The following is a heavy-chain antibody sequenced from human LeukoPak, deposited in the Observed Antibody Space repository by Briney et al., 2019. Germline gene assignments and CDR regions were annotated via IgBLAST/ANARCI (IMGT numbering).Heavy chain of an antibody. CDR1: GFSFSNYA. J-gene: IGHJ6*03. CDR3: ARDPSRGYNYYSYMDV. Sequence: PGGSLRLSCAASGFSFSNYAMNWVRQAPGKGLEWVSYISGSSAAIYYAGSVEGRFTISRDKAKNSLYLQMNSLRAEDTAVYYCARDPSRGYNYYSYMDVWGKGTTVTVSS. V-gene: IGHV3-48*01. D-gene: IGHD6-13*01. CDR2: ISGSSAAI.